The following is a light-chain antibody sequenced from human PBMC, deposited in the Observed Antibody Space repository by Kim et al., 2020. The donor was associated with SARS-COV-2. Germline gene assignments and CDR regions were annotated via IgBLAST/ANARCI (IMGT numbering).Light chain of an antibody. CDR3: QAWDSSTVV. CDR2: QDS. V-gene: IGLV3-1*01. Sequence: SYELTQPPSVSVSPGQTASITCSGDKLGDKYASSYLQKPGQSPVLVIYQDSKRPSGIPERFSGSNSGNTATLTISGTQAMDEADYYCQAWDSSTVVFGGG. J-gene: IGLJ2*01. CDR1: KLGDKY.